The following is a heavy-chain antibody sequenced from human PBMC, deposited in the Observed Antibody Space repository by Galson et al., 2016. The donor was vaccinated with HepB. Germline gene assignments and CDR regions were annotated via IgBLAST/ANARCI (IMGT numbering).Heavy chain of an antibody. Sequence: SLRLSCAASGFTFTKYAVSWVRQAPGKGLEWVSVISSSGGSTYSADSVRGRFTISRGNSRDTLYLQMNSLRVEDTAVYYCAKFTSGWYDGYFDSWGQGTLVTVSS. CDR1: GFTFTKYA. CDR3: AKFTSGWYDGYFDS. D-gene: IGHD6-19*01. CDR2: ISSSGGST. V-gene: IGHV3-23*01. J-gene: IGHJ4*02.